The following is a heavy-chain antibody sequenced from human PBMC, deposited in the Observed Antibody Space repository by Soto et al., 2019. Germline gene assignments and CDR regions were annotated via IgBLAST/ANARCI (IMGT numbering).Heavy chain of an antibody. CDR1: GFTFSNYA. CDR2: ISGGADST. V-gene: IGHV3-23*01. CDR3: AKDEGWTNYFDY. J-gene: IGHJ4*02. Sequence: EVELLESGGGLVQPGGSLRLSCAASGFTFSNYAMSWVRQAPGQGLEWVSTISGGADSTYYADSVKGRFTISRDNSRNTLYLQMNSLRVEDSAVYYCAKDEGWTNYFDYWGQGTLVTVSS.